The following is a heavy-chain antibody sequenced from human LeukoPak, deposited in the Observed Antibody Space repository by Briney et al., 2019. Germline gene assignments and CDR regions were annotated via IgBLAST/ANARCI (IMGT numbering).Heavy chain of an antibody. Sequence: SGGSLRLSCAASGFTFSDYYMSWIRQAPGKGLEWVSYISSSGSTIYYADSMKGRFTISRDNAKNSLYLQMNSLRAEDTAVYYCARDQAIAAAGFDYWGQGTLVTVSS. CDR2: ISSSGSTI. CDR3: ARDQAIAAAGFDY. V-gene: IGHV3-11*01. CDR1: GFTFSDYY. J-gene: IGHJ4*02. D-gene: IGHD6-13*01.